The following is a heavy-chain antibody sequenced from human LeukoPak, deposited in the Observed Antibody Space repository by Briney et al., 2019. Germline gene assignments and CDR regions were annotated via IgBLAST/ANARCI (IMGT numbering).Heavy chain of an antibody. J-gene: IGHJ6*04. V-gene: IGHV4-38-2*01. D-gene: IGHD3-10*01. CDR3: ARAGVLWFGELAYYYYYGMDV. Sequence: SETLSLTCAVSGYSISSGYYWGWIRPPPGKGREWSGSIDHSGSTYYNPSLKSRVTISVDTSKNQFSLKLSSVTAADTAVYDCARAGVLWFGELAYYYYYGMDVWGKGTTVTVSS. CDR1: GYSISSGYY. CDR2: IDHSGST.